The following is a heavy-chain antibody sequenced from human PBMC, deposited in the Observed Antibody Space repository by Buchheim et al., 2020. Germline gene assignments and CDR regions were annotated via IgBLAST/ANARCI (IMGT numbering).Heavy chain of an antibody. J-gene: IGHJ5*02. CDR1: GGSIRSGDYY. D-gene: IGHD6-13*01. CDR2: FYTRGSF. Sequence: QVQLQESGPGLVKPSQTLSLTCIVSGGSIRSGDYYWSWIRQPAGKGLEWIGRFYTRGSFNYNPSLKSRITISIDTSKNQISLNLTSVIAADPAVYYCARGVGISSMKNYFDPWGQGTL. CDR3: ARGVGISSMKNYFDP. V-gene: IGHV4-61*02.